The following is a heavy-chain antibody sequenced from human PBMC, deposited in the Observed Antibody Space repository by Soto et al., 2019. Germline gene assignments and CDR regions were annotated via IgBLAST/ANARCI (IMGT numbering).Heavy chain of an antibody. V-gene: IGHV3-30*18. J-gene: IGHJ4*02. CDR2: ISYDGSNK. CDR1: GFTFSSYG. D-gene: IGHD6-6*01. Sequence: PGGSLRLSCAASGFTFSSYGMHWVRQAPGKGLEWVAVISYDGSNKYYADSVKGRFTISRDNSKNTLYLQMNSLRAEDTAVYYCAKGPTRIAARQSPPVDYWGQGTLVTVSS. CDR3: AKGPTRIAARQSPPVDY.